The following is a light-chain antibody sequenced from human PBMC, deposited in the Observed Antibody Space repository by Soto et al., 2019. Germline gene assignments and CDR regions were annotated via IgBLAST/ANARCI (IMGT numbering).Light chain of an antibody. V-gene: IGKV1-39*01. CDR3: QQTYNTPRT. CDR1: QSISTF. CDR2: DAS. Sequence: DIQMTQSPSSLSASVGARVTITCRASQSISTFLNWYQQVPGKAPKLLIHDASRLQSGVPSRFSGSGSGTDFTLTIGSLQPEDFATYYCQQTYNTPRTFGHGTKVDI. J-gene: IGKJ1*01.